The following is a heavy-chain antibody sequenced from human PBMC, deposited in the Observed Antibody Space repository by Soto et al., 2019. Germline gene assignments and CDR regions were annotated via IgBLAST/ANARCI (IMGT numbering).Heavy chain of an antibody. CDR3: AREYDSSGYYAPDAFDI. CDR1: GYTYTSCG. CDR2: ISAYNGNT. J-gene: IGHJ3*02. V-gene: IGHV1-18*01. Sequence: ASVEVTCQTSGYTYTSCGISWVRQAPGQGLEWMGWISAYNGNTNYAQKLQGRVTMTTDTSTSTAYMELRSLRSDDTAVYYCAREYDSSGYYAPDAFDIWGQGTMVTVSS. D-gene: IGHD3-22*01.